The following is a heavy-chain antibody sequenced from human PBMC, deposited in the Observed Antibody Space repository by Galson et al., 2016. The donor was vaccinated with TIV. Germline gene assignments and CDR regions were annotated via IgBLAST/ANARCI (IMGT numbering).Heavy chain of an antibody. Sequence: SLRLSCAASGFSFSAFAMSWVRQAPGKGLEWVSSLTGSGSVTYYTASVKGRFTISRANSKNTLYLQMNSMKPDDTAIYYCSKDEQGWVDLAGSGFWGQGTLVAVSS. CDR3: SKDEQGWVDLAGSGF. CDR1: GFSFSAFA. J-gene: IGHJ4*02. V-gene: IGHV3-23*01. D-gene: IGHD1-26*01. CDR2: LTGSGSVT.